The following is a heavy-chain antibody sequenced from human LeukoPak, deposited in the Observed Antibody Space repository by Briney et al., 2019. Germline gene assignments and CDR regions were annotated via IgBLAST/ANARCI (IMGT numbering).Heavy chain of an antibody. V-gene: IGHV1-46*01. CDR1: GYTFTSYY. Sequence: ASVKDPCKASGYTFTSYYMHWVRQAPGQGLEWMGIINPSGGSTSYAQKFQGRVTMTRDTSTSTVYMELSSLRSEDTAVYYCAREGRTVTTYFGYYFDYWGQGTLVTVSS. J-gene: IGHJ4*02. CDR3: AREGRTVTTYFGYYFDY. CDR2: INPSGGST. D-gene: IGHD4-17*01.